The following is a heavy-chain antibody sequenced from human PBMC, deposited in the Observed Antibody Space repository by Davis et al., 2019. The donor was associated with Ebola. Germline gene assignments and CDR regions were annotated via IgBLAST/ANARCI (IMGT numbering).Heavy chain of an antibody. J-gene: IGHJ6*04. CDR2: ISSSSSTI. CDR1: GFTFSDYY. Sequence: GESLKISCAASGFTFSDYYMSWIRQAPGKGLEWVSYISSSSSTIYYADSVKGRFTISRDNAKNTLYLQMNSLRAEDTAVYYCARRSGYNYGYEGMDVWGKGTTVTVSS. CDR3: ARRSGYNYGYEGMDV. D-gene: IGHD5-18*01. V-gene: IGHV3-11*04.